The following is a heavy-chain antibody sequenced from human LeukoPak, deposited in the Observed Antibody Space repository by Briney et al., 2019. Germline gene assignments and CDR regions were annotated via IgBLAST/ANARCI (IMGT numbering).Heavy chain of an antibody. CDR2: IKQDGSEK. CDR1: GFTFSSYW. J-gene: IGHJ4*02. Sequence: GGSLRLSCAASGFTFSSYWMSWVRQAPGKGLEWVANIKQDGSEKYYVDSVKGRFTISRDNAKNSLYLQMNSLRAEDTAVYYCAREMKIVAKGFDYWGQGTLVTVST. V-gene: IGHV3-7*01. CDR3: AREMKIVAKGFDY. D-gene: IGHD5-12*01.